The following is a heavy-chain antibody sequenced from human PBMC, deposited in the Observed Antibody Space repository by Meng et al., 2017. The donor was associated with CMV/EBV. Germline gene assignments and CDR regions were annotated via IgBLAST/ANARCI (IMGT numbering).Heavy chain of an antibody. Sequence: ASVKVSCKASGYTFTSYYMHWVRQAPGQGLEWMGIINPSGGSTSYAQKFQGRVTMTRDTSTSTVYMELSSLRSEDTAVYYCARAPRGDFWSGYYTGIIGPFDLWGQGTTVTVSS. CDR3: ARAPRGDFWSGYYTGIIGPFDL. D-gene: IGHD3-3*01. J-gene: IGHJ6*02. CDR1: GYTFTSYY. V-gene: IGHV1-46*01. CDR2: INPSGGST.